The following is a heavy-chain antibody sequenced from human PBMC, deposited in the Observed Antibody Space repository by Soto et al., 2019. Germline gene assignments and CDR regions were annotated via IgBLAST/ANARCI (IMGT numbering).Heavy chain of an antibody. D-gene: IGHD2-2*01. CDR2: IYPYDSDT. J-gene: IGHJ4*01. CDR3: ARHLVGSTRGNFDY. CDR1: GYSFTSYW. Sequence: GESLKISCKTSGYSFTSYWIGWVRQMPGKGMEWMGNIYPYDSDTRYSPSFQGQVTISADTSITTAYLQWSGLRASDTAMYFCARHLVGSTRGNFDYWGQGTLVTAPQ. V-gene: IGHV5-51*01.